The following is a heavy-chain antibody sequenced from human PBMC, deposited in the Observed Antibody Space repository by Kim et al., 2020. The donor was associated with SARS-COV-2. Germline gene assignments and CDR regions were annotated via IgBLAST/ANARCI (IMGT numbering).Heavy chain of an antibody. Sequence: ASVKVSCKASGYTFTSYDINWVRQATGQGLEWMGWMNPNSGNTGYAQKFQGRVTMTRNTSISTAYMELSSLRSEDTAVYYCARGHIAARHSDYWGQRTLVTVSS. CDR1: GYTFTSYD. D-gene: IGHD6-6*01. CDR3: ARGHIAARHSDY. V-gene: IGHV1-8*01. CDR2: MNPNSGNT. J-gene: IGHJ4*02.